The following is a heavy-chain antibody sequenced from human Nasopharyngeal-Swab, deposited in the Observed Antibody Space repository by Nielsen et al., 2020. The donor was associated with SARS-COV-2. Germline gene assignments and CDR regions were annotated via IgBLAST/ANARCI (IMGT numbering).Heavy chain of an antibody. Sequence: ASVKVSCKASGYTFTGYYMHWVRQAPGQGLEWMGWINPNSGGTNYAQKFQGWVTMTRDTSISTAYMELSRLRSDDTAVYYCATRSVGHGPYYYYYYMDVWGKGTTVTVSS. J-gene: IGHJ6*03. CDR2: INPNSGGT. CDR1: GYTFTGYY. CDR3: ATRSVGHGPYYYYYYMDV. V-gene: IGHV1-2*04. D-gene: IGHD1-14*01.